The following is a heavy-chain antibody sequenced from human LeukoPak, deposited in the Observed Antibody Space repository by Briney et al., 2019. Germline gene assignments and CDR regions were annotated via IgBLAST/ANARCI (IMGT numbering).Heavy chain of an antibody. CDR2: ISAYNGNT. CDR1: GYTFTSYG. J-gene: IGHJ6*02. CDR3: ARGCSSTSCPYGMDV. Sequence: ASVKVSCKASGYTFTSYGISWVRQAPGQGLEWMGWISAYNGNTNYARKLQGRVTMTTDTSTSTAYMELRSLRSDDTAVYYCARGCSSTSCPYGMDVWGQGTTVTVSS. V-gene: IGHV1-18*01. D-gene: IGHD2-2*01.